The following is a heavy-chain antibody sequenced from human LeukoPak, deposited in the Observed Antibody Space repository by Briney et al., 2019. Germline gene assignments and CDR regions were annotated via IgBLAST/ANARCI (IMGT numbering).Heavy chain of an antibody. CDR2: NYYSGST. CDR1: GGSISSGGYF. Sequence: SETLSLTCTVSGGSISSGGYFWSWIRQHPGKGLEWIGYNYYSGSTNYNPSLKSRVTISVDTSKNQFSLKLSSVTAADTAVYYCARGRDYYDYWGQGTLVTVSS. D-gene: IGHD5-24*01. J-gene: IGHJ4*02. CDR3: ARGRDYYDY. V-gene: IGHV4-61*08.